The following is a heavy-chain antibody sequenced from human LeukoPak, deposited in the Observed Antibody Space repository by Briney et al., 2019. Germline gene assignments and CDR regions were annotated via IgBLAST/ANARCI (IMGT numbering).Heavy chain of an antibody. V-gene: IGHV3-9*01. J-gene: IGHJ3*02. Sequence: GGSLRLSCAASGVSLDDYAMQWGRQAPGKGLEWVSSISWDSGSSVYADSVRGRFTISRDNAKNSLYLQMNSLTPEDTALYYCIKDLGLDLHLDTFHMWGQGTMVTVSS. CDR1: GVSLDDYA. CDR3: IKDLGLDLHLDTFHM. CDR2: ISWDSGSS. D-gene: IGHD3/OR15-3a*01.